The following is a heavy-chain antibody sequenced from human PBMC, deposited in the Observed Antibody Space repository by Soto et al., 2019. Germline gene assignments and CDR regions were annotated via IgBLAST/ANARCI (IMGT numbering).Heavy chain of an antibody. CDR3: ARDDYGDYCFDD. CDR1: GFTFSSYD. V-gene: IGHV3-30-3*01. Sequence: GSLRLSCAASGFTFSSYDMHWVRQAPGKGLEWVAGISYDGSNKYYAESVKARFTISRDNSKNTLYLQMNSLRPEDTAVYYCARDDYGDYCFDDWGQGTLVTVSS. D-gene: IGHD4-17*01. J-gene: IGHJ4*02. CDR2: ISYDGSNK.